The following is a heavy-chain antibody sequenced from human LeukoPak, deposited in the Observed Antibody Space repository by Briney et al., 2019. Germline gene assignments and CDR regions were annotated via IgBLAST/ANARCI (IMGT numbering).Heavy chain of an antibody. CDR1: GYTFTGYY. Sequence: ASVKVSCKASGYTFTGYYMHWVRQAPGQGLEWMGWINPNSGGTNYAQKFQGRVTMTRDTSISTAYMELSRLRSDDTAVYYCARGFFRELRYFDWLPYRYYYYYYMDVWGKGTTVTISS. D-gene: IGHD3-9*01. CDR2: INPNSGGT. J-gene: IGHJ6*03. V-gene: IGHV1-2*02. CDR3: ARGFFRELRYFDWLPYRYYYYYYMDV.